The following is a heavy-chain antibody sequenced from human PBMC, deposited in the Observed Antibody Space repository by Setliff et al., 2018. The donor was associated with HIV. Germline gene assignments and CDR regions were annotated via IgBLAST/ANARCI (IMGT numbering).Heavy chain of an antibody. V-gene: IGHV1-18*01. Sequence: ASVKVSCKASGYTFTSYGLNWVRQAPGQGLEWMGWISAYNGNTNYAQKLQGRVTMTTDTSTSTAYMELRSLRSDDTAMYYCARNYYDRSGYFFDYWGQGTLVTVSS. CDR1: GYTFTSYG. J-gene: IGHJ4*02. D-gene: IGHD3-22*01. CDR3: ARNYYDRSGYFFDY. CDR2: ISAYNGNT.